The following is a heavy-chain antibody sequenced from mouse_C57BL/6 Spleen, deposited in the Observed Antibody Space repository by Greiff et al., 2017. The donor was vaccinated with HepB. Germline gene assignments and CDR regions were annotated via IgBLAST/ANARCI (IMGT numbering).Heavy chain of an antibody. CDR1: GYTFTSYW. J-gene: IGHJ1*03. CDR3: AREAGKWYSDV. D-gene: IGHD6-1*01. Sequence: QVHVKQSGAELAQPGASVKLSCKASGYTFTSYWMHWVKQRPGRGLEWIGRIDPNSGGTKYNEKFKSKATLTVDKPSSTAYMQLSSLTSEDSAVYYDAREAGKWYSDVCGKGTTVTVSP. V-gene: IGHV1-72*01. CDR2: IDPNSGGT.